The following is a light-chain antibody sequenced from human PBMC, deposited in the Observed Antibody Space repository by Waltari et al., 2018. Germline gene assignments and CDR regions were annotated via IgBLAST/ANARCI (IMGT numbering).Light chain of an antibody. J-gene: IGKJ5*01. CDR1: QSVTSNQ. CDR3: QQYGSSPVT. CDR2: GAS. V-gene: IGKV3-20*01. Sequence: EIVLTQSPGTLSLSPGERTTLSCRTSQSVTSNQLAWYQHKPGQAPRLLIYGASSRATGIPDRFSGSGSGTDFTLTISRLEPEDFTVFYCQQYGSSPVTFGQGTRLETK.